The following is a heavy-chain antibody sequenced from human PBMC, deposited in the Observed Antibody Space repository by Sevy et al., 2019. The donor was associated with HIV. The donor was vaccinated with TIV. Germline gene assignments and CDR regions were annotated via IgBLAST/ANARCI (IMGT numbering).Heavy chain of an antibody. D-gene: IGHD3-3*01. CDR3: ARDLEXLDPPXYYYYGMDV. CDR1: GFXFSDYY. CDR2: ISXXXXTI. J-gene: IGHJ6*02. V-gene: IGHV3-11*01. Sequence: GGSLRLSCAASGFXFSDYYMSXXRQAPXXXLEWXXXISXXXXTIYXADSVKGRFTISRDNAKNSRYLQMNSLRAEDXALYYCARDLEXLDPPXYYYYGMDVWGQGTTVTVSS.